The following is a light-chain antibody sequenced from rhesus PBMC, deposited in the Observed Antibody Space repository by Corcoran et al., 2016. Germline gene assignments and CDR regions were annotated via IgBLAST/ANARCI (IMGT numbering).Light chain of an antibody. V-gene: IGKV2-64*01. J-gene: IGKJ1*01. CDR2: KVS. CDR3: GQGTHWPRT. Sequence: DVVMTQSPLSLPITPGQPASISCRSSQSLVNRNGNTYLSWYQQKPGQPPRLWIYKVSNRDSGVPDRFSGRGAGTDFTLKISRVEAEDVGVYYCGQGTHWPRTFGQGTKVEIK. CDR1: QSLVNRNGNTY.